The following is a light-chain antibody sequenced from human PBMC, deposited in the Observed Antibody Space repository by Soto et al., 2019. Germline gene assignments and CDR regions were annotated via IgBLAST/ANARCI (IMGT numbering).Light chain of an antibody. CDR2: WAS. V-gene: IGKV4-1*01. Sequence: DIVMTQSPDSLAVSLGERATINCKSSQSVLYSSNNKNYLAWYQQKPGQPPKLLIYWASTRESGVPDRFSGSGAGKDFTPTINSLQAEDVAVYYCQQYYSTPPWTFGQGTKVEIK. CDR3: QQYYSTPPWT. J-gene: IGKJ1*01. CDR1: QSVLYSSNNKNY.